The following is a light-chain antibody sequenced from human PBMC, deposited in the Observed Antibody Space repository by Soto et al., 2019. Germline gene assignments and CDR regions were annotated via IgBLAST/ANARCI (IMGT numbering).Light chain of an antibody. CDR2: DAS. Sequence: DSQMPQSPSTLSASVGDRVTITCRASQSISSWLAWYQQKPGKAPKLLIYDASSLESGVPSRFSGSGSGTEFTLTISSLQPDDFATYYCQPYYSYSAFGQGTKVDI. CDR1: QSISSW. CDR3: QPYYSYSA. V-gene: IGKV1-5*01. J-gene: IGKJ1*01.